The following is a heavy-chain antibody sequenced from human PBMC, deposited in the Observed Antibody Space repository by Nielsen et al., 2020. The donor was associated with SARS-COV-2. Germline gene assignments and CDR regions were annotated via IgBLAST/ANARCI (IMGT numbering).Heavy chain of an antibody. CDR1: GFTFSSYG. V-gene: IGHV3-33*01. D-gene: IGHD5-24*01. J-gene: IGHJ6*02. Sequence: GGSLRLSCAASGFTFSSYGMHWVRQAPGKGLEWVAVIWYDGSNKYYAGSVKGRFTISRDNSKNTLYLQMNSLRAEDTAVYYCARDGMATTDGPYGMDVWGQGTTVTVSS. CDR3: ARDGMATTDGPYGMDV. CDR2: IWYDGSNK.